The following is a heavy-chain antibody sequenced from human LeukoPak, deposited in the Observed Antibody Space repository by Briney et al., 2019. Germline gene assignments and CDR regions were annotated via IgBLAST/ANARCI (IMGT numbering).Heavy chain of an antibody. D-gene: IGHD2-15*01. CDR1: LYTLTGYY. Sequence: SVNVSRQTSLYTLTGYYIHWVRPAPAQGLERMGWINPNSGATNNAQNLQGRVTMTRDTSTSTAHMELSRLRSDDTAVYYCARGDCSVSSCRGGIWFGPWGKGTLVTVSS. CDR2: INPNSGAT. CDR3: ARGDCSVSSCRGGIWFGP. V-gene: IGHV1-2*02. J-gene: IGHJ5*02.